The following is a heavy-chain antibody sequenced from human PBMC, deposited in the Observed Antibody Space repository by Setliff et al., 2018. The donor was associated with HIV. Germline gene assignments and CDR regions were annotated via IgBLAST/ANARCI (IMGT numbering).Heavy chain of an antibody. Sequence: ASVKVSCKASGYTFTSYGISWVRQAPGQGLEWMGRIIPIFGKASYAQKFQDRVTIYADKSTNTAYMELTNVTSDDSAVYYCARDRAISVTYFDFWGQGTLVTVSS. CDR2: IIPIFGKA. CDR3: ARDRAISVTYFDF. CDR1: GYTFTSYG. J-gene: IGHJ4*02. V-gene: IGHV1-69*04. D-gene: IGHD3-3*01.